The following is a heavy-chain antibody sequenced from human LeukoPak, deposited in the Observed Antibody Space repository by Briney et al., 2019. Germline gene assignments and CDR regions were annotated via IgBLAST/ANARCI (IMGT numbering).Heavy chain of an antibody. CDR1: GFTFSSYE. CDR2: ISSSGSTI. D-gene: IGHD3-10*01. CDR3: ARGAGGSGSYYNDY. V-gene: IGHV3-48*03. Sequence: EGSLRLSCAASGFTFSSYEMNWVRQAPGKGLEWVSYISSSGSTIYYADSVKGRFTISRDNAKNSLYLQMNSLRAEDTAAYYCARGAGGSGSYYNDYWGQGTLVTVSS. J-gene: IGHJ4*02.